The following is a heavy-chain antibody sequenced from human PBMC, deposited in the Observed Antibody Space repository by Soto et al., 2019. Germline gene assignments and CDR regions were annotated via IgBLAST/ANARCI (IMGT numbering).Heavy chain of an antibody. J-gene: IGHJ6*02. Sequence: SVKVSCKASGGTFSSYAISWVRQAPGQGLEWMGGIIPIFGTANYAQKFQGRVTTTADESTSTAYMELSSLRSEDTAVYYCARDFFGVVIPGVYYYYGMDVWGQGTTVTVSS. CDR2: IIPIFGTA. D-gene: IGHD3-3*01. V-gene: IGHV1-69*13. CDR3: ARDFFGVVIPGVYYYYGMDV. CDR1: GGTFSSYA.